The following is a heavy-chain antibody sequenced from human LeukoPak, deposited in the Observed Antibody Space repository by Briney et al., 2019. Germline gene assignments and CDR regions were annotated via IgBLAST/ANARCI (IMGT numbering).Heavy chain of an antibody. Sequence: GGSLRLSCAGSGFTFSSYAMSWVRQAPGKGLEWVSSISGSGGSTYYADSVKGRFTISRDNSKNTLYLHMNSLTAEDTAVYYCAKAKSGDYYYYMDVWGKGTTVTVSS. CDR3: AKAKSGDYYYYMDV. V-gene: IGHV3-23*01. J-gene: IGHJ6*03. CDR2: ISGSGGST. CDR1: GFTFSSYA.